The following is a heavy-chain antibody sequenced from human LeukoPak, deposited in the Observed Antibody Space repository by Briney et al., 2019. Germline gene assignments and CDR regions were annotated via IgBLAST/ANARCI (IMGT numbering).Heavy chain of an antibody. Sequence: ASVKVSCKASGYTFTSSGISWVRQAPGQGLEWMGWSSAYNGNTNYAQKLQGRVTMTTDTSTSTAYMELRSLSSDDTAVYYCARDIRDVVVVPAASRADDWGQGTLVTVSS. D-gene: IGHD2-2*01. CDR3: ARDIRDVVVVPAASRADD. CDR2: SSAYNGNT. CDR1: GYTFTSSG. J-gene: IGHJ4*02. V-gene: IGHV1-18*01.